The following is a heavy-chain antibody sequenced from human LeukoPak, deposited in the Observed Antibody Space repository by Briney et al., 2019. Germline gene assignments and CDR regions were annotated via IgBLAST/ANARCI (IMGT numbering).Heavy chain of an antibody. J-gene: IGHJ4*02. CDR3: ARAYTSPNGPY. D-gene: IGHD3-16*01. V-gene: IGHV1-2*02. CDR2: INPNSGGT. Sequence: ASVKVSCKASGYTFTDYYLHWVRQAPGHGLEWMGWINPNSGGTNYAQKFQGRVTMTRDTSITTAYMELNRLRSDDTAVYYCARAYTSPNGPYGGQGILVTVSS. CDR1: GYTFTDYY.